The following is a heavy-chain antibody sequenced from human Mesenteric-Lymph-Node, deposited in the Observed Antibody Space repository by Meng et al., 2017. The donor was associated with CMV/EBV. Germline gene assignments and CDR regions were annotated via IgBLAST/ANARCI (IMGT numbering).Heavy chain of an antibody. V-gene: IGHV3-30*14. D-gene: IGHD3-9*01. CDR3: ARVAPFLGDILTGRYYYYYGMDV. Sequence: GESLKISCEASGFNFRSYGMHWVRQAPGKGLEWVALIPYDGSSVYYADSVKGRFTISRDNSKNTLYLQMNSLRAEDTAVYYCARVAPFLGDILTGRYYYYYGMDVWGQGTTVTVSS. CDR1: GFNFRSYG. J-gene: IGHJ6*02. CDR2: IPYDGSSV.